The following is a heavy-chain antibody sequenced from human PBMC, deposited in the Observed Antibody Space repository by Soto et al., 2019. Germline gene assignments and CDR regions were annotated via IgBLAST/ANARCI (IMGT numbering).Heavy chain of an antibody. J-gene: IGHJ5*02. V-gene: IGHV3-23*01. CDR2: IGGGGGTR. CDR1: GISFTNYA. CDR3: AKGMGYGFFDWFDT. D-gene: IGHD3-3*01. Sequence: EVQLLESGGGLVQPGGSLRLCCAASGISFTNYAMSWVRQAPGKGLEWVSAIGGGGGTRHYAYSVKGRFTISRDNSKNTLCPQMNSLSPDDTAVYYCAKGMGYGFFDWFDTWGQGTLVTFSS.